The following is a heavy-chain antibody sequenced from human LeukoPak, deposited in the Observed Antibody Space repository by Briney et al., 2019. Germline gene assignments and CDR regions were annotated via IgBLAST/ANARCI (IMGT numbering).Heavy chain of an antibody. CDR2: VYPGDSDT. J-gene: IGHJ4*02. CDR3: ARDRELHY. Sequence: GESLKISCKGSGYSFTSYWIGWVRQVPGKGLEWMGIVYPGDSDTRYSSSFQGQVTISADKSISTAYLQWRSLKASDTAMYYCARDRELHYWGQGTLVTVSS. D-gene: IGHD5-24*01. CDR1: GYSFTSYW. V-gene: IGHV5-51*01.